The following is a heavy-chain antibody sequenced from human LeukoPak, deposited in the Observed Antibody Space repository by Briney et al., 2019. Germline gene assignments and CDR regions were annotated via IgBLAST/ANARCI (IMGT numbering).Heavy chain of an antibody. J-gene: IGHJ6*02. CDR1: GYSFTSYW. D-gene: IGHD2-2*01. Sequence: GESLKISCKGSGYSFTSYWISWVRQMPGKGLEWMGRIDPSDSYTNYSPSFQGHVTISADKSISTAYLQWSSLKASDTAMYYCARHVVVAPAAIEKGDYYYYGMDVWGQGTTVTVSS. CDR2: IDPSDSYT. V-gene: IGHV5-10-1*01. CDR3: ARHVVVAPAAIEKGDYYYYGMDV.